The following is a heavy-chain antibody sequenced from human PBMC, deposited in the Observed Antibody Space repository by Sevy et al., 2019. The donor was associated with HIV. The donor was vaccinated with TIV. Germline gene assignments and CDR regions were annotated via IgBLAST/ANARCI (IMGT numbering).Heavy chain of an antibody. CDR1: GGTFVGHY. D-gene: IGHD4-17*01. CDR2: INHSGTV. CDR3: AKTATVTISALDS. Sequence: TLSLTCDVFGGTFVGHYWTWIRQTPGEGLEWIGEINHSGTVNYNPSLKSRVTISVDTSNKQFSLRLNSVTAADTAVYYCAKTATVTISALDSWGQGTLVTVSS. V-gene: IGHV4-34*08. J-gene: IGHJ4*02.